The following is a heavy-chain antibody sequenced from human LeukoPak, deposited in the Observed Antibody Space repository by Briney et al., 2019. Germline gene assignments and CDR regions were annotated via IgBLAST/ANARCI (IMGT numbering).Heavy chain of an antibody. Sequence: GGSLRLSCAASGFTFSTYTMSWVRQAPGKGLEWVSRISASGGTTYDADSVKGRFTISRDNSKDTLYLQMKSLRADDTAVYYCAKGRSNSGYSPFDYWGQGTLVTVSS. CDR1: GFTFSTYT. CDR2: ISASGGTT. V-gene: IGHV3-23*01. J-gene: IGHJ4*02. CDR3: AKGRSNSGYSPFDY. D-gene: IGHD6-19*01.